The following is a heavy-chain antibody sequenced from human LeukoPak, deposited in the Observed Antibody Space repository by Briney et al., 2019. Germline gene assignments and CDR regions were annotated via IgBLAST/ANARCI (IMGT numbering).Heavy chain of an antibody. V-gene: IGHV4-34*01. CDR3: ARVRGRRAGFDY. Sequence: SETLSLTCTVSGGSISSYYWSWIRQPPGKGLEWIGEINHSGSTNYNPSLKSRVTISVDTSKNQFSLKLSSVTAADTAVYYCARVRGRRAGFDYWGQGTLVTVSS. CDR2: INHSGST. J-gene: IGHJ4*02. CDR1: GGSISSYY. D-gene: IGHD1-1*01.